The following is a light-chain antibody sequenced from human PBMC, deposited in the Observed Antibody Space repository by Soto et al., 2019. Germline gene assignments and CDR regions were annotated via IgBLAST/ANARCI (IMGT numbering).Light chain of an antibody. CDR3: NQYNSWPYT. V-gene: IGKV3-15*01. CDR1: QSVSRN. Sequence: EIVMTQSPATLSVSPGERATLSCRASQSVSRNLAWYQQKPGQAPRLLIFGASTRATGITARCSGSGSGTEFTLTISSLQSEDFAVYYCNQYNSWPYTFGQGNNLEIK. CDR2: GAS. J-gene: IGKJ2*01.